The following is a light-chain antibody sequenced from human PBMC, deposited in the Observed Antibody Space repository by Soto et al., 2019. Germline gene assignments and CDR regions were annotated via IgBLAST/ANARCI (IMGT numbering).Light chain of an antibody. J-gene: IGKJ1*01. Sequence: DLQMTQSPSILSSFLGDRVTITFPASQSISSWLAWYQQKPGKDPNLLIYKASHLENGVPSRFSGSGSGTEFTLTISSLQPGDFATYYCQHYNTYPWTFGQGTKVDIK. CDR2: KAS. CDR1: QSISSW. V-gene: IGKV1-5*03. CDR3: QHYNTYPWT.